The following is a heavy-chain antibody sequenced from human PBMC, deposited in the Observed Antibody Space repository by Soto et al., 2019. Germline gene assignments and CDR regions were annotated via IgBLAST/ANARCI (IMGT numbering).Heavy chain of an antibody. CDR1: GFTFSNYA. CDR3: TKNYYFDS. V-gene: IGHV3-23*01. Sequence: EVQLLESGGGLVQPGGSLRLSCAASGFTFSNYAMSWVRKAPGKALEWVSSINIVGGATNYADSVRGRFTMSRDDSRNTVFLQMNSLRAEDTAVYYCTKNYYFDSWGQGTLVTVSS. CDR2: INIVGGAT. J-gene: IGHJ4*02.